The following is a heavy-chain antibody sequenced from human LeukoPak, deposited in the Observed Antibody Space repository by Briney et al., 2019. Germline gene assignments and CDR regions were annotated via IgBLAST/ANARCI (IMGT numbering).Heavy chain of an antibody. CDR3: ARVRYSSSWYHYYYMDV. CDR1: GGSISSYY. CDR2: IYTSGST. V-gene: IGHV4-4*07. Sequence: SETLSHTCTVSGGSISSYYWSWIRQPAGKGLEWIGRIYTSGSTNYNPSLKSRVTMSVDTSKNQFSLKLSSVTAADTAVYYCARVRYSSSWYHYYYMDVWGKGTTVTISS. D-gene: IGHD6-13*01. J-gene: IGHJ6*03.